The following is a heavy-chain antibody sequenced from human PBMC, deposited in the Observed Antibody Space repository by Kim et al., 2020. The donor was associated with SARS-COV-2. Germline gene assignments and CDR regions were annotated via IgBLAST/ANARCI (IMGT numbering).Heavy chain of an antibody. CDR3: ARTRPQKSSMIVVVKVAYYYYYGMDV. V-gene: IGHV3-30*04. J-gene: IGHJ6*02. D-gene: IGHD3-22*01. Sequence: GGSLRLSCAASGFTFSSYAMHWVRQAPGKGLEWVAVISYDGSNKYYADSVKGRLTISRDNSKNTLYLQMNSLRAEDTAVYYCARTRPQKSSMIVVVKVAYYYYYGMDVWSQGTRVTVSS. CDR1: GFTFSSYA. CDR2: ISYDGSNK.